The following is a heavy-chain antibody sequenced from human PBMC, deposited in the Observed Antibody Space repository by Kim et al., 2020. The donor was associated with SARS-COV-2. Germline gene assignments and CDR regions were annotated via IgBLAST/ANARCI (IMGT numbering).Heavy chain of an antibody. CDR3: AREALLVPLFDY. D-gene: IGHD6-13*01. J-gene: IGHJ4*02. V-gene: IGHV1-69*01. Sequence: NYAQKFQGRVTITADESTSTAYMELSSLRSEDTAVYYCAREALLVPLFDYWGQGTLVTVSS.